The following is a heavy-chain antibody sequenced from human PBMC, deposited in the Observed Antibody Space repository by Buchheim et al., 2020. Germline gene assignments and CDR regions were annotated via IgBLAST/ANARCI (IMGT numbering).Heavy chain of an antibody. V-gene: IGHV3-30*04. D-gene: IGHD3-22*01. J-gene: IGHJ4*02. Sequence: QVQLVESGGGVVQPGRSLRLSCAASGFTCSSYAMHWVRQAPGKGLEWVAVISYDGSNKYYADSVKGRFTISRDNSKNTLYPQMNSLRAEDTAVYYCARGGMYYYDSSGYYSHFDYWGQGTL. CDR3: ARGGMYYYDSSGYYSHFDY. CDR2: ISYDGSNK. CDR1: GFTCSSYA.